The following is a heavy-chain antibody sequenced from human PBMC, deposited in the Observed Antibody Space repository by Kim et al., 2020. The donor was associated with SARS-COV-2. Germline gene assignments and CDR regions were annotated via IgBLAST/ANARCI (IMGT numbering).Heavy chain of an antibody. CDR3: ARSPKGDGYNPYFDY. Sequence: SETLSLTCTVSGGSISSSSYYWGWIRQPPGKGLEWIGSIYYSGSTYYNPSLKSRVTISVDTSKNQFSLKLSSVTAADTAVYYCARSPKGDGYNPYFDYWGQGTLVTVSS. V-gene: IGHV4-39*07. CDR1: GGSISSSSYY. CDR2: IYYSGST. J-gene: IGHJ4*02. D-gene: IGHD5-12*01.